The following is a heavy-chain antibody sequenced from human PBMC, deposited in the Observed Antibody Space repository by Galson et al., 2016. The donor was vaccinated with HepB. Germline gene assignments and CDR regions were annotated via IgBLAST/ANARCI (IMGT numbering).Heavy chain of an antibody. CDR2: INQPGSDK. V-gene: IGHV3-7*01. CDR3: VRAEWVLHD. Sequence: SLRLSCAASGFTFSDSWMTWVRQAPGKGLEWVANINQPGSDKYYSASVEGRFTISKDNAKNFLYLQMNSLRAEDTAVYYCVRAEWVLHDWGPGALVIVSS. J-gene: IGHJ1*01. CDR1: GFTFSDSW. D-gene: IGHD5-12*01.